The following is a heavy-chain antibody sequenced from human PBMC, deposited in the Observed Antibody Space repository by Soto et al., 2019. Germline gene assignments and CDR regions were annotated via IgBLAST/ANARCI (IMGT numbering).Heavy chain of an antibody. J-gene: IGHJ5*01. CDR1: GGTFSSYA. D-gene: IGHD3-10*01. CDR2: MNPNSGNT. Sequence: VASVKVSCKASGGTFSSYAISWVRQAPGHGLEWMGWMNPNSGNTGYAQNFRGRVTMTQNTAIGTAYMELSSLRSDDTATYYCTRAYGAETFDFWGQGTRVTVSS. V-gene: IGHV1-8*02. CDR3: TRAYGAETFDF.